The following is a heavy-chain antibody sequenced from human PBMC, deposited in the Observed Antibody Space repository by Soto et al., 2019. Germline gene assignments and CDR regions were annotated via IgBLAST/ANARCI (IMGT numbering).Heavy chain of an antibody. CDR2: IIPIFNTA. J-gene: IGHJ6*02. CDR1: GGTFSNYA. Sequence: SVKVSCKASGGTFSNYAISWVRQAPGQGLEWMGGIIPIFNTANYAQKFQGRVTITADKSTSTAYMELSSLRSEDTAVYYCATALVLPASIRYYYYGMDDWGQGTTVTVSS. V-gene: IGHV1-69*06. CDR3: ATALVLPASIRYYYYGMDD. D-gene: IGHD2-2*01.